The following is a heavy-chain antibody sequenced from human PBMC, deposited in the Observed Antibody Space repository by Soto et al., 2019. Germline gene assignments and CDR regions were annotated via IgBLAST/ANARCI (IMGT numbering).Heavy chain of an antibody. J-gene: IGHJ4*02. D-gene: IGHD3-16*01. CDR3: ARDPWAADY. CDR2: IYSGGST. V-gene: IGHV3-66*01. Sequence: WLRQAPGKGLEWVSVIYSGGSTFYADPVRGRFTISRDNSKNTVNLQMNSLRAEDTAVYYCARDPWAADYWGQGPLVTVSS.